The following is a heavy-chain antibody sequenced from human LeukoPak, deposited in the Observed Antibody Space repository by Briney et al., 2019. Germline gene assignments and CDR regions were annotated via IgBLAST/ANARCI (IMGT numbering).Heavy chain of an antibody. CDR3: ASAFYGDYYFDY. Sequence: SETLSLTCTVSGGSISSSSYYWGWIRQPPGKGLEWIGSIYYSGSTYYNSSLKSRFTISVDTSKNQFSLKLSSVTAADTAVYYCASAFYGDYYFDYWGQGTLVTVSS. CDR2: IYYSGST. D-gene: IGHD4-17*01. J-gene: IGHJ4*02. V-gene: IGHV4-39*01. CDR1: GGSISSSSYY.